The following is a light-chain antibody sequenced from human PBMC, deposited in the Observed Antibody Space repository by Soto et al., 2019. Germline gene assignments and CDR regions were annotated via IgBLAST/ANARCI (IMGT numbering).Light chain of an antibody. V-gene: IGLV2-8*01. J-gene: IGLJ3*02. CDR2: EVS. Sequence: QSALTQPPSASGSPGQSVTISCTGTSSDVGAYNYVSWYQQYPGKAPKLMIYEVSKRPSGVPDRFSGSKSGKTASLTVSGLQPEDEADYYCTSYAGSNIWVFGGGT. CDR3: TSYAGSNIWV. CDR1: SSDVGAYNY.